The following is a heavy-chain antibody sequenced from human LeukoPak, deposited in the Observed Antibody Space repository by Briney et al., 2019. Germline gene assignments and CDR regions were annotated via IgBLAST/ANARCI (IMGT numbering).Heavy chain of an antibody. CDR1: GGSFSGYY. J-gene: IGHJ4*02. CDR3: ARVTTVTTSD. D-gene: IGHD4-17*01. Sequence: SETLSLTCAVYGGSFSGYYWSWIRQPPGKGLEWIGEINHSGSTNYNPSLKGRVTISVDTSKNQFSLKLSSVTAADTAVYYCARVTTVTTSDWGQGTLVTVSS. V-gene: IGHV4-34*01. CDR2: INHSGST.